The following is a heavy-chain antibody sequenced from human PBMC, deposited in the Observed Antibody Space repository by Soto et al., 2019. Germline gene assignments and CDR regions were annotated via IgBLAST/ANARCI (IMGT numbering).Heavy chain of an antibody. CDR2: ITDVGST. Sequence: SETLSLTCAVSGGSVSSGSYFWTWILQSPGKGLEWIGYITDVGSTNYNPSLKSRVTISADTTKNHFSLNLRSVTAADTAVYYCARQRVLPAQYFFDYWGQGIPVTVS. CDR1: GGSVSSGSYF. J-gene: IGHJ4*02. D-gene: IGHD6-25*01. V-gene: IGHV4-61*03. CDR3: ARQRVLPAQYFFDY.